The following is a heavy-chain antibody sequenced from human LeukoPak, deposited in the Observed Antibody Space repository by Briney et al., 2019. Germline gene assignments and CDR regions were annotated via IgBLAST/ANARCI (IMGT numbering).Heavy chain of an antibody. J-gene: IGHJ5*02. Sequence: SETLSLTCTVCGGSISSYYWSWIRQPAGKGLEWIGRISASGSTNYAPSLRSRVTMSVDTSTNQFSLKLSSVTAADTAVYYCATDISWFDPWGRGTLVTVSS. CDR3: ATDISWFDP. V-gene: IGHV4-4*07. CDR2: ISASGST. CDR1: GGSISSYY.